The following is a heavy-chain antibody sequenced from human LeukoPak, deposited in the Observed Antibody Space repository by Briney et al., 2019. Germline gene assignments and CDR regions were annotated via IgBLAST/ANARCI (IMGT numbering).Heavy chain of an antibody. CDR1: GFTFSSYW. CDR3: ARDQWSGYSQYYFDC. J-gene: IGHJ4*02. CDR2: IKQDGSEK. D-gene: IGHD3-3*01. Sequence: GGSLRLSCAASGFTFSSYWMSWVRQAPGKGLEWVANIKQDGSEKYYVDSVKGRFTISRDNAKNSLYLQMNSLRAEDTAVYYCARDQWSGYSQYYFDCWGQGTLVTVSS. V-gene: IGHV3-7*01.